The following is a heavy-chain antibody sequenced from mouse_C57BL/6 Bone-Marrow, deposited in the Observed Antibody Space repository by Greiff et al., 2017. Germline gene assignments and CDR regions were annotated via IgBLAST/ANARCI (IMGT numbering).Heavy chain of an antibody. V-gene: IGHV1-69*01. CDR2: IDPSDSYT. CDR3: ARGGGYAMDY. Sequence: QVQLQQSGAELVMPGASVKLSCKASGYTFTSYWMHWVKQRPGQGLEWIGEIDPSDSYTNYNQKFKGKSTLTVDKSSSTAYMQLSSLTSEDSAVYYCARGGGYAMDYWGQGTSVTVSS. CDR1: GYTFTSYW. J-gene: IGHJ4*01.